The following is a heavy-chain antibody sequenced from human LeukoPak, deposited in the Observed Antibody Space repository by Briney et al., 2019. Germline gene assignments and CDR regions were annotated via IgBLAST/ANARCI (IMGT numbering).Heavy chain of an antibody. D-gene: IGHD3-16*01. Sequence: PGGSLRLSCAASGFTFSSYSRNWVRQAPGKGLEWVSSISSSSSYIYYADSVKGRFTISRDNAKNSLYLQMNSLRAEDTAVYYCASLSSGIWYYGMDVWGQGTTVTVSS. CDR1: GFTFSSYS. CDR2: ISSSSSYI. V-gene: IGHV3-21*01. J-gene: IGHJ6*02. CDR3: ASLSSGIWYYGMDV.